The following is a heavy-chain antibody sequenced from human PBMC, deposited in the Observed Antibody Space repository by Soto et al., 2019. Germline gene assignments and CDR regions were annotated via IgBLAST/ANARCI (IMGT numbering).Heavy chain of an antibody. CDR1: GGTFSSYT. J-gene: IGHJ4*02. CDR2: IIPIFGIA. D-gene: IGHD5-12*01. Sequence: QVQLVQSGAEVKKPGSSVKVSCKASGGTFSSYTISWVRQAPGQGLEWMGRIIPIFGIANYAQKFQGKFTMTGDKSTRTAYMELSSLRSEDTAVYYCARCDSRGYSGYDISFDYWGQGTLVTVSS. CDR3: ARCDSRGYSGYDISFDY. V-gene: IGHV1-69*02.